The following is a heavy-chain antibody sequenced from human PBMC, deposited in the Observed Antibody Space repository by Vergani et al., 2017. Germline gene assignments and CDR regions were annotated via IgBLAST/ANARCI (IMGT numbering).Heavy chain of an antibody. CDR1: GYTFTDYF. V-gene: IGHV1-2*02. Sequence: QVQLVQSGAEVKKPGASVKVSCKASGYTFTDYFMHWVRQAPGQGLEWMGWINSNRGGTNSAQKFQGRVTMTRDTSISTAYMELSNLRSDDTAVYYCARVGTSSNRDYFDYWGQGTLVTVSS. CDR3: ARVGTSSNRDYFDY. D-gene: IGHD2-2*01. CDR2: INSNRGGT. J-gene: IGHJ4*02.